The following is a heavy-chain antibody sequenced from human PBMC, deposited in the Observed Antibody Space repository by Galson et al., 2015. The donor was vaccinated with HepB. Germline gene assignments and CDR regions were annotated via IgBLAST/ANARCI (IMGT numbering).Heavy chain of an antibody. Sequence: SLRLSCAASGFSFSSYGMHWVRQAPGKGLEWVSLISWDGGSTYYADSVKGRFTISRDNSKNSLYLQMNSLRTEDTALYYCAKDTSSGWYPPGTEKGFDYWGQGTLVTVSS. V-gene: IGHV3-43*01. CDR1: GFSFSSYG. D-gene: IGHD6-19*01. CDR3: AKDTSSGWYPPGTEKGFDY. J-gene: IGHJ4*02. CDR2: ISWDGGST.